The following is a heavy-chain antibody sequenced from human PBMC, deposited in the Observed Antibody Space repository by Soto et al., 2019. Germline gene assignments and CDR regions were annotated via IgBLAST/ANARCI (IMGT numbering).Heavy chain of an antibody. CDR2: IFSNDEK. CDR1: GFSLSNARMG. V-gene: IGHV2-26*01. J-gene: IGHJ4*02. CDR3: ARKLLSVVSSNNYYYFDD. D-gene: IGHD2-15*01. Sequence: QVTLKESGPVLVRPTETLTLTCTVSGFSLSNARMGVSWIRQPPGKALEWLAHIFSNDEKSYSTSLKSRLTSSKDTTKSKVVLTMTNMDPVDTATYYCARKLLSVVSSNNYYYFDDWGQGTLVTVSS.